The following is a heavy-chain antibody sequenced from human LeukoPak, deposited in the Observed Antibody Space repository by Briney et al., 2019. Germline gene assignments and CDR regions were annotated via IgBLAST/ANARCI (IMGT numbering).Heavy chain of an antibody. D-gene: IGHD3-16*01. CDR3: AREDDD. CDR1: GGSISSSSYS. J-gene: IGHJ4*02. CDR2: IYYSGST. Sequence: SETLSLTCTVSGGSISSSSYSWGWIRQPPGKGLEWIGSIYYSGSTYYNPSLKRRVTISVDTSKNQFSLKLSSVTAADTAVYYCAREDDDWGQGTLVTVSS. V-gene: IGHV4-39*07.